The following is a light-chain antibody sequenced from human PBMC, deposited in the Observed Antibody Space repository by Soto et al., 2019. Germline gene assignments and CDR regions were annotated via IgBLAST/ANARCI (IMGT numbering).Light chain of an antibody. V-gene: IGLV1-40*01. Sequence: QSVLTQPPSVSGAPGQRVTISCTGSSSNIGAGYDVHWYQQLPGTAPKLLIYGNSNRPSGVPDRFSGSKSGTSASLAITGLQAEDEADYYCQSYDSSGSGLFGGGTKLTVL. CDR3: QSYDSSGSGL. CDR2: GNS. CDR1: SSNIGAGYD. J-gene: IGLJ2*01.